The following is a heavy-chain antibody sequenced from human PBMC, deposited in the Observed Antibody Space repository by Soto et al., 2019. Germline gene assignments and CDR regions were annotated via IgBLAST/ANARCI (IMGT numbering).Heavy chain of an antibody. V-gene: IGHV1-2*04. Sequence: QVQLVQSGAEVKKPGASVKVSCKASGYTFTGYYMHWVRQAPGQGLEWMGWINPNSGGTNYAQKFQGWVTMTRDTSNSTAYMERSRLRSDDTAVYYCARGKGVAAAGRGYWFDPWGQGTLVTVSS. D-gene: IGHD6-13*01. CDR3: ARGKGVAAAGRGYWFDP. CDR2: INPNSGGT. CDR1: GYTFTGYY. J-gene: IGHJ5*02.